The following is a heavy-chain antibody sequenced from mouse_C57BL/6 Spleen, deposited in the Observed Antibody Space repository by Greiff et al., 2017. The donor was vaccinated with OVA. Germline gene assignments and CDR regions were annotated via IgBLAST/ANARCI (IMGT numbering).Heavy chain of an antibody. Sequence: QVQLQQPGAELVRPGSSVKLSCKASGYTFTSYWMDWVKQRPGQGLEWIGNIYPSDSETHYNQKFKDKATLTVDKSSSTAYMQLSSLTSEDSAVXYCASGDGNYVFDYWGQGTTLTVSS. D-gene: IGHD2-1*01. V-gene: IGHV1-61*01. CDR3: ASGDGNYVFDY. CDR2: IYPSDSET. CDR1: GYTFTSYW. J-gene: IGHJ2*01.